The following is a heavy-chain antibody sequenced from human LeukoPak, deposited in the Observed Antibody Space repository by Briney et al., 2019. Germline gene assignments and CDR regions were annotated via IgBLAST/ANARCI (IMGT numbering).Heavy chain of an antibody. J-gene: IGHJ3*02. Sequence: GGSLRLSCAASGFTFSSYAMSWVRQAPGKGLEWVSAISGSGGSTYYADSVKGRFTISRDNAKNTLYLQMNSLRAEDTAVYYCAKGVFRFLEWLFDAFDIWGQGTMVTVSS. CDR2: ISGSGGST. CDR3: AKGVFRFLEWLFDAFDI. CDR1: GFTFSSYA. V-gene: IGHV3-23*01. D-gene: IGHD3-3*01.